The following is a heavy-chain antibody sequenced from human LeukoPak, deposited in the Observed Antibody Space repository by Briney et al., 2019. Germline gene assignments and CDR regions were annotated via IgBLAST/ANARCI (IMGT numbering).Heavy chain of an antibody. V-gene: IGHV4-59*01. CDR3: ARAYGKNWFDP. Sequence: SETLPLTCTVSGGSITSYYCSCIRQPPGEGLEWIGYIYYSGSTNYNPSLKSRVTISADTSKNQFSLKLSSVTAADTAVYYCARAYGKNWFDPWGQGTLVTVSS. CDR2: IYYSGST. J-gene: IGHJ5*02. D-gene: IGHD4-17*01. CDR1: GGSITSYY.